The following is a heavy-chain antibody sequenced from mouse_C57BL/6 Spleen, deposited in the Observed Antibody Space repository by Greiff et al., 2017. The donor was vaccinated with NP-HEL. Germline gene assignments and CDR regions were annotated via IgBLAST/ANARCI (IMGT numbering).Heavy chain of an antibody. Sequence: VKLVESGAELVRPGASVTLSCKASGSTFTDYEMHWVKQTPVHGLEWIGAIDPETGGTAYNQKFKGKAILTADKSSSTAYMELRSLTSEDSAVYYCTRATTVVAFDYWGQGTTLTVSS. V-gene: IGHV1-15*01. CDR3: TRATTVVAFDY. J-gene: IGHJ2*01. CDR1: GSTFTDYE. D-gene: IGHD1-1*01. CDR2: IDPETGGT.